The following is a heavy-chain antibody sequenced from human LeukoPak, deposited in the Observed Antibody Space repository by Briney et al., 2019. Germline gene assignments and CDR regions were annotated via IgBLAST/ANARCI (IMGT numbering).Heavy chain of an antibody. V-gene: IGHV4-59*08. CDR2: IYYSGST. Sequence: PSETLSLTCTVSGCSISSYYWSWIRQPPGKGLEWIGYIYYSGSTNYNPSLKSRVTISVDTSKNQFSLKLSSVTAADTAVYYCARQGGAFWYFDLWGRGTLVTVSS. D-gene: IGHD2-15*01. J-gene: IGHJ2*01. CDR3: ARQGGAFWYFDL. CDR1: GCSISSYY.